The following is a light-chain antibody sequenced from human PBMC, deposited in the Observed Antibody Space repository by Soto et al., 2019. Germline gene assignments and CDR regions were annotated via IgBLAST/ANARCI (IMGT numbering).Light chain of an antibody. CDR3: QQYNNWPPIT. J-gene: IGKJ5*01. Sequence: EIIMTQSPATLSVSPGERATLSCRASQSVSSNLAWYQQKPGQAPRLLIYDASTRATGFPARFSGSGSGTEFTLTISSLQSEDFAVYYCQQYNNWPPITFGQGTRLEIK. CDR2: DAS. CDR1: QSVSSN. V-gene: IGKV3-15*01.